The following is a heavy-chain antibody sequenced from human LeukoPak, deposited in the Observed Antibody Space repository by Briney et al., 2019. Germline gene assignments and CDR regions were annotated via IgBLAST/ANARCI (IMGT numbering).Heavy chain of an antibody. CDR2: IYYGGST. D-gene: IGHD3-3*01. CDR1: GGSISSYY. J-gene: IGHJ4*02. CDR3: ARHRGRFPFDN. Sequence: SETLSLTCTVSGGSISSYYWSWIRQPPGKGLEWIGYIYYGGSTNYNPSLKSRVTISVDTSKNQFSLKLSSVTAADTAVYYCARHRGRFPFDNWGQGTLVTVSS. V-gene: IGHV4-59*08.